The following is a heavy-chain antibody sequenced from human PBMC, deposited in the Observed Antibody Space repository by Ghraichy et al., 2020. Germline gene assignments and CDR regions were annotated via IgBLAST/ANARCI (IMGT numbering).Heavy chain of an antibody. CDR2: INFDGSNR. D-gene: IGHD6-13*01. V-gene: IGHV3-74*01. J-gene: IGHJ6*02. CDR3: ARVSISPITAGMDV. CDR1: GFSLSKYW. Sequence: LSLTCAASGFSLSKYWMHWVRQAPGKGLVWVSRINFDGSNRGYADSVKGRFTISRDNAKNTLYLQMNSLRGEDTAVYYCARVSISPITAGMDVWGQGTTVTVSS.